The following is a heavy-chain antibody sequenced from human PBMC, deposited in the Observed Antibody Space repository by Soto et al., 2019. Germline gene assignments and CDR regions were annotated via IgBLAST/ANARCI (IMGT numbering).Heavy chain of an antibody. D-gene: IGHD2-2*01. Sequence: QVQLVESGGGLVQPGRSLRLSCAGSGFTFSTYSVHWVRQAPGKGLEWVAVVASDGTRTYYADSVKGRFTISRDNSMDTMFMLRNSLRVEDTAVYYRARDVWHCGSNSCYFYGMDVWGQGTTVTVSS. CDR2: VASDGTRT. CDR3: ARDVWHCGSNSCYFYGMDV. V-gene: IGHV3-30-3*01. J-gene: IGHJ6*02. CDR1: GFTFSTYS.